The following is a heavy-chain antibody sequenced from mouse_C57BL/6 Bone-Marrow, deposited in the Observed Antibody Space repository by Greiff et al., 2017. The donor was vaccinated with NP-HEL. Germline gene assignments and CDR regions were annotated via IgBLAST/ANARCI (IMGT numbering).Heavy chain of an antibody. CDR2: ISDGGSYT. CDR1: GFTFSSYA. Sequence: EVKLMESGGGLVKPGGSLKLSCAASGFTFSSYAMSWVRQTPEKRLEWVATISDGGSYTYYPDNVKGRFTISRDNAKNNLYLQMSHLKSEDTAMYYCARDFDYGGDWYFDVWGTGTTVTVSS. J-gene: IGHJ1*03. CDR3: ARDFDYGGDWYFDV. V-gene: IGHV5-4*01. D-gene: IGHD2-4*01.